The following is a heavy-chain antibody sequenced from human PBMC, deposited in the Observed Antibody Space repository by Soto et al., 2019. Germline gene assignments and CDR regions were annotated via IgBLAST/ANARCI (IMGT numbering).Heavy chain of an antibody. Sequence: SLRLSCAASGFTVSSNYMSWVRQAPGKGLEWVSVIYSGGSTYYADSVKGRFTISRDNSKNTLYLQMNSLRAEDTAVYYCARGGYCTNGVCPIDYWGQGTLVTVSS. D-gene: IGHD2-8*01. CDR3: ARGGYCTNGVCPIDY. J-gene: IGHJ4*02. CDR1: GFTVSSNY. V-gene: IGHV3-53*01. CDR2: IYSGGST.